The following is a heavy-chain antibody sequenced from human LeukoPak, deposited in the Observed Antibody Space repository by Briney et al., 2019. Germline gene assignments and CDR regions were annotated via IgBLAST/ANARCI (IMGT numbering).Heavy chain of an antibody. CDR3: ARNGFGDLLSYYDY. D-gene: IGHD3-10*01. CDR1: GFTVSRNY. CDR2: ISGSGGTT. Sequence: GGSLRLSCAASGFTVSRNYMSWVRQAPGKGLEWVSLISGSGGTTYYADSVKGRFTISRDNSKNTLYLQMNSLRAEDTAIYFCARNGFGDLLSYYDYWGQGTLVTVSS. J-gene: IGHJ4*02. V-gene: IGHV3-23*01.